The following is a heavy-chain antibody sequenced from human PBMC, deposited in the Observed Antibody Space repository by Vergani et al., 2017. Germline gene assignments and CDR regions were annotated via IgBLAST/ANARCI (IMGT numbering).Heavy chain of an antibody. CDR1: GFTFDDYG. V-gene: IGHV3-20*04. Sequence: EVQLVESGGGVVRPGGSLRLSCAASGFTFDDYGMSGVGQAPGKGLEWVSGINWNGGSTGYADSVKGRFPISRDNAKNSLYLQMNSLRAADTALYYCARERNAYYDFWSGYYTQYYFDYWGQGTLVTVSS. J-gene: IGHJ4*02. D-gene: IGHD3-3*01. CDR3: ARERNAYYDFWSGYYTQYYFDY. CDR2: INWNGGST.